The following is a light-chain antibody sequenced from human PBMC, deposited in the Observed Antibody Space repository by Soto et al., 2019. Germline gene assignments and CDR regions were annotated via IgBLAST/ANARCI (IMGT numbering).Light chain of an antibody. J-gene: IGLJ2*01. Sequence: QSVLTQPPSVSGAPGQRVTTSCTGSSSNIGAGYDVHWYQQLPGTAPKLLIYGNSNRPSGVPDRFSGSKSGTSASLAITGLQAEDEADYYCQPYDSSLSGYVVFGGGTQLTVL. CDR2: GNS. CDR3: QPYDSSLSGYVV. V-gene: IGLV1-40*01. CDR1: SSNIGAGYD.